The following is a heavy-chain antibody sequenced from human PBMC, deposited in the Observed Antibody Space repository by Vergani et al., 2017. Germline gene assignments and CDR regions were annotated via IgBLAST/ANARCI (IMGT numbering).Heavy chain of an antibody. Sequence: QVQLQESGPGLVKPPGTLSLTCAVSGDSISSNNCWTWVRQPPGKGLEWIGEICHTEDTKYSPSLKSRVTVSVDESRNLFSLRLNSVTASDTAVYYCARHPVPATAIPRSPTGWFDPWGQGTLVTVSS. CDR2: ICHTEDT. CDR1: GDSISSNNC. CDR3: ARHPVPATAIPRSPTGWFDP. D-gene: IGHD2-2*02. J-gene: IGHJ5*02. V-gene: IGHV4-4*03.